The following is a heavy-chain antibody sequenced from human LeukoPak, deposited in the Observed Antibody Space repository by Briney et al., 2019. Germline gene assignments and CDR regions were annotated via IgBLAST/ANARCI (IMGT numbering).Heavy chain of an antibody. D-gene: IGHD6-13*01. CDR2: INPNSGGT. V-gene: IGHV1-2*02. Sequence: ASVKVSCEASGYTFTGYYMHWVRQAPGQGLEWMGWINPNSGGTNYAQKFQGRVTMTRDTSISTAYMELSRLRSDDTAVYYCARDLGYSSSHFDYWGQGTLVTVSS. CDR1: GYTFTGYY. J-gene: IGHJ4*02. CDR3: ARDLGYSSSHFDY.